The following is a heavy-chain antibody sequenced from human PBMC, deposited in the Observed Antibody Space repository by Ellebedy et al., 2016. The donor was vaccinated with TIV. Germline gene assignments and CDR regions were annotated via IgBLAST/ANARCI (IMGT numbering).Heavy chain of an antibody. CDR1: GFTFSNAW. CDR3: ASSPDY. Sequence: GESLKISCAASGFTFSNAWMSWVRQAPGKGLEWVAVIWYDGSNKYYADSVKGRFTISRDNSKNTLYLQMNSLRAEDTAVYYCASSPDYWGQGTLVTVSS. CDR2: IWYDGSNK. V-gene: IGHV3-33*08. J-gene: IGHJ4*02.